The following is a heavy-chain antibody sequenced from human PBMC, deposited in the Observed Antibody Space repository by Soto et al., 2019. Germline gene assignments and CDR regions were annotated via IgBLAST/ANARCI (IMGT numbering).Heavy chain of an antibody. CDR3: ARDTSALTYYDFWSGYYTSYFDY. Sequence: GASVKVSCKASGYTFTSYAMHWVRQAPGQRLEWMGWINAGSGNTKYSQKFQGRVTITRDTSASTAYMELSSLRSEDTAVYYCARDTSALTYYDFWSGYYTSYFDYWGQGTLVTVSS. J-gene: IGHJ4*02. CDR2: INAGSGNT. CDR1: GYTFTSYA. D-gene: IGHD3-3*01. V-gene: IGHV1-3*01.